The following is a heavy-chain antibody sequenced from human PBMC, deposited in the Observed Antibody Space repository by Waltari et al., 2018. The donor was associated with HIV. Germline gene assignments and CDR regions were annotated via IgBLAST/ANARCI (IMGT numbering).Heavy chain of an antibody. V-gene: IGHV4-59*11. Sequence: QVQLQESGPGLVKPSETLSLTCNVSGDSLTSHYWNWIRQTPGKELEWLGYISYSGSTKYSPSFKSRLSVSIVSSKSQFSLKLRSVTAADTAVYYCARGRRWVQFHGHYYFDYWGQGILVTVSS. CDR1: GDSLTSHY. CDR3: ARGRRWVQFHGHYYFDY. J-gene: IGHJ4*02. D-gene: IGHD3-10*01. CDR2: ISYSGST.